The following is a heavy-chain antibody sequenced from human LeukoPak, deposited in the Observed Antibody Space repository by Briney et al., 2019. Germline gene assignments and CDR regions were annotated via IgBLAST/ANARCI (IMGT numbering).Heavy chain of an antibody. V-gene: IGHV3-23*01. D-gene: IGHD3-3*01. CDR3: TAYDFWSSFDY. J-gene: IGHJ4*02. Sequence: PGGSLRLSCAASGFTFSSYAMSWVRQAPGKGLEWVSAITGSGGSTYYADSVKGRFTISRENSKNTLFLQMNRLRAEDTAVYYCTAYDFWSSFDYWGREPWSPSPQ. CDR2: ITGSGGST. CDR1: GFTFSSYA.